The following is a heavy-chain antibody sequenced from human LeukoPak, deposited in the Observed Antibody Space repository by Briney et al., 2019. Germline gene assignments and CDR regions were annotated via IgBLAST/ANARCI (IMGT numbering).Heavy chain of an antibody. V-gene: IGHV5-51*01. CDR3: VRVLNHAFEM. CDR1: GYSFTNYW. Sequence: GESLKISCKSYGYSFTNYWIGWVRQVPGKGLEWMGIIHPGDSDTRYSPSFQGQVTMSADKSINTAYLQWSSLKASDTAMYYCVRVLNHAFEMWGQGTMVTVSS. CDR2: IHPGDSDT. J-gene: IGHJ3*02.